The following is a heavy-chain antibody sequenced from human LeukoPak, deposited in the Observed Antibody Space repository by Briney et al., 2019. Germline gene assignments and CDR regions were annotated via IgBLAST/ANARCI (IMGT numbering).Heavy chain of an antibody. Sequence: ASVKVSCKVSGYTLTELSMHWVRQAPGKGLEWMGGFDPEDGETIYAQKFQGRVTITADESTSTAYMELSSLRSEDTAVYYCARGSRDWLDYYFDYWGQGTLVTVSS. V-gene: IGHV1-24*01. CDR3: ARGSRDWLDYYFDY. D-gene: IGHD3-9*01. CDR1: GYTLTELS. J-gene: IGHJ4*02. CDR2: FDPEDGET.